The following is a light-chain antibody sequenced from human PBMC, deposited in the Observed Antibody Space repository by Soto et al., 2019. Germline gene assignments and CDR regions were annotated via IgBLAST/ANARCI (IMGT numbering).Light chain of an antibody. V-gene: IGKV3-20*01. Sequence: EIVLTQSPGTLSLSPGERATLSCRASQSVSSSYLAWYQQKPGQAPRLLIYGASSRATGIPDRFSGSGSGTDFTLTISRLEPEDLAVYYCQRERTFGQGTKVDIK. CDR3: QRERT. CDR2: GAS. J-gene: IGKJ1*01. CDR1: QSVSSSY.